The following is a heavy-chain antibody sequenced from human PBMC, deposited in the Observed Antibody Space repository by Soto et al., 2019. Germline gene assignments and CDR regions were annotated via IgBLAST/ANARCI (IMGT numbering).Heavy chain of an antibody. Sequence: QVPLVQSGAEVKKHGASVKVSCKASGYTFTSYGISWVRQAPGQGLEWMGWIIACNGNTNYAQKLQGRVTMTTDTPTSTAYMELRSLRSGATAVYSCARAAYGGNARFSGVDYGGQGTRVTVSA. J-gene: IGHJ4*02. CDR3: ARAAYGGNARFSGVDY. V-gene: IGHV1-18*04. D-gene: IGHD4-17*01. CDR2: IIACNGNT. CDR1: GYTFTSYG.